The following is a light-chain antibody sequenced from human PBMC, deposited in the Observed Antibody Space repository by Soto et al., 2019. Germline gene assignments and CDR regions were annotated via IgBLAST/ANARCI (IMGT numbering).Light chain of an antibody. Sequence: DIVMTQSPLSLPVTPGEPASISCRSSQSLLHSNGYNYLHWYLQKPGQSPQLLIYLGSNRASGVPDRFSSSGSGTDFTLKISRVEAEDVGVYYCMQALQTPFTFGPGTKVDIK. J-gene: IGKJ3*01. CDR3: MQALQTPFT. CDR2: LGS. CDR1: QSLLHSNGYNY. V-gene: IGKV2-28*01.